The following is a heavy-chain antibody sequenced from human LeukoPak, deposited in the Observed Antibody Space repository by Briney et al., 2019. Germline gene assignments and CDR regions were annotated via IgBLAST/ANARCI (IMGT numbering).Heavy chain of an antibody. Sequence: ASVKVSCKSSGYTLTGYYMRWVRQAPGQGLEWMGWINPNSGGTNFAQKFQGRVTMTRDTSISTAYMELSRLTSDDTAVYYCARDLAGTSDYWGQGTLVTVSS. D-gene: IGHD6-19*01. CDR3: ARDLAGTSDY. CDR2: INPNSGGT. J-gene: IGHJ4*02. CDR1: GYTLTGYY. V-gene: IGHV1-2*02.